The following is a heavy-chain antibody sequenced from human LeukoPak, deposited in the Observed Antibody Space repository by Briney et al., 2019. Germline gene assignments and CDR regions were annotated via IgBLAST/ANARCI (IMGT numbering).Heavy chain of an antibody. D-gene: IGHD3-9*01. J-gene: IGHJ6*01. CDR1: GFTFSDYN. V-gene: IGHV3-11*01. CDR2: ITNGGSTI. CDR3: ARSIGLTGGGVDV. Sequence: GGSLRLSCAASGFTFSDYNMNWVRRAPGKGLEWVSYITNGGSTIHHADSVKGRFTISRDNAKKTLYLQMNSLRAEDTAVYYCARSIGLTGGGVDVWGQGTTVTVS.